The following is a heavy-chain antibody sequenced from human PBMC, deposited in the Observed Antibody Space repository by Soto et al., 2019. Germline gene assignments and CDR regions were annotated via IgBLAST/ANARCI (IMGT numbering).Heavy chain of an antibody. CDR2: ISYNGRT. D-gene: IGHD3-22*01. V-gene: IGHV4-31*03. Sequence: SETLSLTCNVSGGSISRGGYLWSWIRQHPGKGLEWIGFISYNGRTSYNPSLKSRVTISADTSKNQISLELNSVTAADTAVYYCARSEVAVIRLDYWGQGTAVTVSS. CDR1: GGSISRGGYL. J-gene: IGHJ4*02. CDR3: ARSEVAVIRLDY.